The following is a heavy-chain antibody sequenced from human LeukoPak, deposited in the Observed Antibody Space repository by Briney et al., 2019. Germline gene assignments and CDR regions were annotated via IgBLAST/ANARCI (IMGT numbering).Heavy chain of an antibody. J-gene: IGHJ4*02. V-gene: IGHV3-43D*03. CDR2: ISWDGGST. CDR3: AKDQIAGVPDY. CDR1: GFTFDDYA. D-gene: IGHD6-13*01. Sequence: GGSLRLSCAASGFTFDDYAMHWVRQAPGKGLEWVSLISWDGGSTYYADSVKGRFTISRDNSKNTLYLQMNSLRAEDTAVYYCAKDQIAGVPDYWGQGTLVTVSS.